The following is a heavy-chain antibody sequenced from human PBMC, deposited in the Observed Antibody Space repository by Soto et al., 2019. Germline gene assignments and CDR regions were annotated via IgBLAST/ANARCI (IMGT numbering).Heavy chain of an antibody. V-gene: IGHV5-51*01. D-gene: IGHD6-6*01. CDR1: GYSFTNYW. CDR2: IYPGDFDT. CDR3: AAYSGSSGSHFDY. J-gene: IGHJ4*02. Sequence: GESLKISCKGSGYSFTNYWIGWVRQMPGKGLEWMAMIYPGDFDTRYSPSFQGQVTISADKSISTAYMQWSSLKASDTAMYYCAAYSGSSGSHFDYWGQGALVTVSS.